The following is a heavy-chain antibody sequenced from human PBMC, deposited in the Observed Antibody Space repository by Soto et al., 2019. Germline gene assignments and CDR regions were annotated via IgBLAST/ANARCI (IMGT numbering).Heavy chain of an antibody. CDR2: ISGSGGST. D-gene: IGHD1-1*01. V-gene: IGHV3-23*01. CDR3: AKSTTDNGYFDY. J-gene: IGHJ4*02. CDR1: GFTFSSYA. Sequence: PWRALRLSCAASGFTFSSYAMSWVRQSPGKGLEWVSAISGSGGSTYYADSVKGRFTISRDNSKNTLYLQMNSLRAEDTAVYYCAKSTTDNGYFDYWAQGTLVTVSS.